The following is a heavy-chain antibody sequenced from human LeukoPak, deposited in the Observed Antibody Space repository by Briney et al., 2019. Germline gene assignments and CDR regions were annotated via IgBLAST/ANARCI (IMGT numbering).Heavy chain of an antibody. CDR2: ISTTGTTI. J-gene: IGHJ4*02. V-gene: IGHV3-48*02. CDR3: ARVWQDYSGVDY. Sequence: GGSLRLSCAASGFTFSAYHINWVCQAPGKGLEWISYISTTGTTIHYADSVKGRFAISRDNAKSSLYLQMNSLRDEDTAVYYCARVWQDYSGVDYWGQGTLVTVSS. CDR1: GFTFSAYH. D-gene: IGHD2-21*01.